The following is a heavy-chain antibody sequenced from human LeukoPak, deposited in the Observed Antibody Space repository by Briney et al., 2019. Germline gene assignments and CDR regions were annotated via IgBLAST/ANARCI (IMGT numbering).Heavy chain of an antibody. J-gene: IGHJ4*02. V-gene: IGHV3-66*01. D-gene: IGHD6-13*01. CDR2: IYSGGST. CDR3: ARERMGYRAAAKGVGYFDY. CDR1: GFTVSSNY. Sequence: GGSLRLSCAASGFTVSSNYMSWVRQAPGKGLECVSVIYSGGSTYYADSVKGRFTVSRDNSKNTLYLQMNSLRAEDTAVYYCARERMGYRAAAKGVGYFDYWGQGTLVTVSS.